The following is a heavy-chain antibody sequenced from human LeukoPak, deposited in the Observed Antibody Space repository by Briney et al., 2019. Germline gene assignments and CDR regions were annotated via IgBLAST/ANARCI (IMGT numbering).Heavy chain of an antibody. V-gene: IGHV1-69*05. D-gene: IGHD3-22*01. CDR1: GGTFSSYA. Sequence: ASVKVSCKASGGTFSSYAISWVRQAPGQGLEWMGGITPIFGTANYAQKFQGRVTMTRDTSTSTVYMELSSLRSEDTAVYYCAIDLTPYYYDSSGYLLDYWGQGTLVTVSS. CDR3: AIDLTPYYYDSSGYLLDY. J-gene: IGHJ4*02. CDR2: ITPIFGTA.